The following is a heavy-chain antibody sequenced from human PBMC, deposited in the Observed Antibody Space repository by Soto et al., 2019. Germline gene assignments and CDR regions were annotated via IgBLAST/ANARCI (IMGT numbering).Heavy chain of an antibody. V-gene: IGHV1-69*13. CDR3: ARADIVVVPAATNWFDP. CDR1: GGTFSSYA. CDR2: IIPIFGTA. D-gene: IGHD2-2*01. J-gene: IGHJ5*02. Sequence: ASVKVSCKASGGTFSSYAISWVRQAPGQGLEWMGGIIPIFGTANYAQKFQGRVTITADESTSTAYMELSSLRSEDTAVHYCARADIVVVPAATNWFDPWGQGTLVTVSS.